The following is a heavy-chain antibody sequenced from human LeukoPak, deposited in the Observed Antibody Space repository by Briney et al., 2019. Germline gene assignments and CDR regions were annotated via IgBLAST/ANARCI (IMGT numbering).Heavy chain of an antibody. Sequence: GRSLRLSCAASGFTFSSYGMHWVRQAPGKGLEWVAVIWYDGSNKYYVDSVQGRFTISRDNSKNTLYLQMSSLRAEDMAVYYCARGDYYDSSGYYFPDAFDIWGQGTMVTVSS. J-gene: IGHJ3*02. D-gene: IGHD3-22*01. CDR2: IWYDGSNK. CDR3: ARGDYYDSSGYYFPDAFDI. CDR1: GFTFSSYG. V-gene: IGHV3-33*01.